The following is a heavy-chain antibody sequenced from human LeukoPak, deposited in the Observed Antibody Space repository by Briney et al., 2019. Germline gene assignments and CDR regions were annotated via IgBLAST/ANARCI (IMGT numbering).Heavy chain of an antibody. CDR1: GNTLTELS. V-gene: IGHV1-24*01. J-gene: IGHJ4*02. D-gene: IGHD3-22*01. CDR3: ATSAFCYDGSGYYFGY. Sequence: ASVNVSCKVSGNTLTELSMHWVRQAPGRGLAWMGGFDREDGETMYAQKLQGRVTMTEDTSTDTSYMELSSLRSEDTAVYYCATSAFCYDGSGYYFGYWGQGTLATVSS. CDR2: FDREDGET.